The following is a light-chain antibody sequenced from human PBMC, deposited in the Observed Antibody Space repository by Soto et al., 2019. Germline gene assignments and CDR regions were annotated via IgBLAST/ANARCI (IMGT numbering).Light chain of an antibody. J-gene: IGKJ5*01. V-gene: IGKV3-11*01. CDR1: QSVDSC. Sequence: DIVLTQSPATLSLSPCEGATLSWSASQSVDSCLAWYQQKPGLPPRLLIYETSRRATAIPARFSGSGSGTDFTLTISSLEPEDFAVYYCQQCSNWPLTFGQGTRLEI. CDR2: ETS. CDR3: QQCSNWPLT.